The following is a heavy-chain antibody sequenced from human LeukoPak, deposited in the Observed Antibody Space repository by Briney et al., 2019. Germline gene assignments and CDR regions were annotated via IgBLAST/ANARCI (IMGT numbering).Heavy chain of an antibody. CDR3: AKALGGYCSDDSCYRVLEY. D-gene: IGHD2-15*01. J-gene: IGHJ1*01. CDR1: GFTFSRHA. CDR2: IRAGGGST. V-gene: IGHV3-23*01. Sequence: GGSLRLSCAASGFTFSRHAMSWVRQAPGKGLEWVSLIRAGGGSTDYADSVKGRFTISRDNSKNTLYLQMNSLRAGDTAVYYCAKALGGYCSDDSCYRVLEYWGQGTLVTVSS.